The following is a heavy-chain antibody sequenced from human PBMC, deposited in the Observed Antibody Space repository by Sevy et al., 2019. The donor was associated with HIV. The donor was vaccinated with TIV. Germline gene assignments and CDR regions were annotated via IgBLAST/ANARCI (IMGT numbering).Heavy chain of an antibody. V-gene: IGHV3-23*01. CDR3: AKDQGQLLQYYFDY. CDR2: VSVRSGST. Sequence: GWSLRLSCAASGFTFSSYAMSWVRQAPGKGLEWVSGVSVRSGSTYYADSVKGRFTISRDNSKNTLYLDMNSLRAEDTAIYYCAKDQGQLLQYYFDYWGQGTLVTVSS. CDR1: GFTFSSYA. D-gene: IGHD2-2*01. J-gene: IGHJ4*02.